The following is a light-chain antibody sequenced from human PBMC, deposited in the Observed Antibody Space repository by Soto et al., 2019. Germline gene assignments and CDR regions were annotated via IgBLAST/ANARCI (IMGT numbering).Light chain of an antibody. CDR1: QDISKD. CDR2: SAT. Sequence: AIQITQSPTSLSASVGDRVIITCRASQDISKDLGWYQQKPGKAHKFLIYSATSTQSGVPSNFSGSRFGTGFTLTISSLELEDFATYYCLQDHDYPRTFGQGTKVEF. V-gene: IGKV1-6*01. CDR3: LQDHDYPRT. J-gene: IGKJ1*01.